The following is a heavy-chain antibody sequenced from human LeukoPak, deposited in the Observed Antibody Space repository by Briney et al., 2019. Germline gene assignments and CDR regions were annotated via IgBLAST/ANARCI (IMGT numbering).Heavy chain of an antibody. Sequence: GESLKISCKVSGYSFPSYWIGWVRQMPGKGLEWMGIIYPGGSDTKYSPSFQGQVTISADKSINTAYLQWSSLKASDTAMYYCARLGTYWSNYYFEYWGQGTLVTVSS. CDR2: IYPGGSDT. J-gene: IGHJ4*02. V-gene: IGHV5-51*01. CDR3: ARLGTYWSNYYFEY. CDR1: GYSFPSYW. D-gene: IGHD3-10*01.